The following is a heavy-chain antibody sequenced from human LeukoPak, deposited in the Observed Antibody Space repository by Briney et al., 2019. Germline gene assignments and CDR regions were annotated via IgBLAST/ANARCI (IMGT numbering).Heavy chain of an antibody. D-gene: IGHD4-11*01. Sequence: SETLSLTCTVSGGSISSYYWSWIRQPPGKGLEWIGYIYYSGSTNYNPSLKSRVTISVDTSKNQFSLKLSSVTAADTAVYDCARDGHMTTFGYWGQGTLVTVSS. CDR1: GGSISSYY. V-gene: IGHV4-59*01. CDR2: IYYSGST. J-gene: IGHJ4*02. CDR3: ARDGHMTTFGY.